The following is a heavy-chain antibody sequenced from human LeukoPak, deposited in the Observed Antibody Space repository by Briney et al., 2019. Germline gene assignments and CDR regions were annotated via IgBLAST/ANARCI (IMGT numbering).Heavy chain of an antibody. V-gene: IGHV3-23*01. CDR2: ISGSGGDT. Sequence: GGSLRLSCAASGFTFSTYTMNWVRQAPGKGLEWVSVISGSGGDTYYADSVKGRFTIPRDNAKNSLYLQMNSLRAEDTAVYYCARVRVTNNWFDPWGQGTLVTVSS. D-gene: IGHD4-17*01. J-gene: IGHJ5*02. CDR3: ARVRVTNNWFDP. CDR1: GFTFSTYT.